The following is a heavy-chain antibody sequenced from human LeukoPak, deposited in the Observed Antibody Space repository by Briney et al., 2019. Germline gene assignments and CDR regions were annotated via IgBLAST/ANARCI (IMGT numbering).Heavy chain of an antibody. CDR1: GYTFTTYG. J-gene: IGHJ6*02. D-gene: IGHD3-22*01. CDR2: INPYNGNT. CDR3: ARGDYYDSSGYYNYYYGMDV. V-gene: IGHV1-18*01. Sequence: SVKVSCKASGYTFTTYGISWVRQAPGQGLEWMGWINPYNGNTNYAQKLQGRVTMTTDTPTSTAYMELRSLKSDDTAVYYCARGDYYDSSGYYNYYYGMDVWGQGTTVTVSS.